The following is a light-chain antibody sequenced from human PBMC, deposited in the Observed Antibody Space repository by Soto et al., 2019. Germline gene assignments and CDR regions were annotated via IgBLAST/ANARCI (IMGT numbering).Light chain of an antibody. CDR1: QSVSSSY. J-gene: IGKJ1*01. CDR3: QQYGSSPWT. Sequence: EIVLTQSPGTLSLSPGERATLSCRASQSVSSSYLAWYQQKPGQAPRPLIYGASSRAIGIPDRFSGSGSGKDFTLTISRLEPEEFAVYYCQQYGSSPWTFGQGTKVEIK. CDR2: GAS. V-gene: IGKV3-20*01.